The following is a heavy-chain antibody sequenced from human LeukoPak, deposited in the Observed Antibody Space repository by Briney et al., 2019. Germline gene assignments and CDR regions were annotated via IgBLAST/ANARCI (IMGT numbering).Heavy chain of an antibody. J-gene: IGHJ4*02. CDR1: GFTFTNYW. Sequence: GGSLRLSCAASGFTFTNYWMSWVRQAPGKGLEWVANIKQDGSERYYVDSVKGRFTISRDNAKNSLYLQMNSLRAEDTAVYYXASXXXXXLXXYWGXXTXVTVS. CDR2: IKQDGSER. CDR3: ASXXXXXLXXY. V-gene: IGHV3-7*01.